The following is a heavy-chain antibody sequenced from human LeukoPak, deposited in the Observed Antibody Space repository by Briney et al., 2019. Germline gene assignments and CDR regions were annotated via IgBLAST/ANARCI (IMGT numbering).Heavy chain of an antibody. CDR1: GFTFTSYA. Sequence: PGGSLRLSCAASGFTFTSYAMSWVRQAPGKGLEWVSAISGSGGSTYYADSVKGRFTISRDNSKNTLYLQMNSLRAEDTAVYYCAKAQYYYDSSGYFSSAFDIWGQGTMVTVSS. CDR3: AKAQYYYDSSGYFSSAFDI. V-gene: IGHV3-23*01. J-gene: IGHJ3*02. D-gene: IGHD3-22*01. CDR2: ISGSGGST.